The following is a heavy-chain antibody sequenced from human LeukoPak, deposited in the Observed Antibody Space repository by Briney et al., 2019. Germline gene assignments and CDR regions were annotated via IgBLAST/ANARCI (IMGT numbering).Heavy chain of an antibody. D-gene: IGHD6-6*01. CDR2: ISPTGSTT. Sequence: GGSLRLSCTASGFSFSGHWMHWARQLPGKGLVWVSRISPTGSTTSYADSVKGRFTVSRDNAKNTHYLQVNNLRAEDTAVYYCARGPNSNWSGLDFWGQGTLLTVSS. CDR1: GFSFSGHW. V-gene: IGHV3-74*01. CDR3: ARGPNSNWSGLDF. J-gene: IGHJ4*02.